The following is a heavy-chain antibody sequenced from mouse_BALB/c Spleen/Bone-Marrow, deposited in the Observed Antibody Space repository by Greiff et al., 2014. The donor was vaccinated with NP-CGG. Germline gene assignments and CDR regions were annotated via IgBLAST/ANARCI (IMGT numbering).Heavy chain of an antibody. Sequence: EVQLQESGPELVKPGASVKMSCKASGYTFTSYVMHWVKQRPGQGLEWIGYIDPENDGTKYNENFRGKATLTSDKSSSIAYMELSSLTSEDSAVYYYARPWGDYFAYWGQGTLVTVSA. CDR3: ARPWGDYFAY. J-gene: IGHJ3*01. CDR1: GYTFTSYV. CDR2: IDPENDGT. V-gene: IGHV1-14*01. D-gene: IGHD2-13*01.